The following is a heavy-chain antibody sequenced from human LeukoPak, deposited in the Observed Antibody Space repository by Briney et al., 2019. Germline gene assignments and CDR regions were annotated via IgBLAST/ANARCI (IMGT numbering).Heavy chain of an antibody. J-gene: IGHJ4*02. CDR3: ARESGSSWFSYYFDY. D-gene: IGHD6-13*01. Sequence: PGGSLRLSCAASGFTFSSDWMSWVRQAPGKGLEWVANIKQDGSEKYYVDSVKGRFTISRDNAKNSLYLQMNSLRAEDTAVYYCARESGSSWFSYYFDYWGQGTLVTVSS. CDR2: IKQDGSEK. V-gene: IGHV3-7*01. CDR1: GFTFSSDW.